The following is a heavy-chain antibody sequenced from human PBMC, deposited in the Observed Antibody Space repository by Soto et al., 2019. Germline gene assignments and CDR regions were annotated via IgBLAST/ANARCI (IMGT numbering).Heavy chain of an antibody. CDR1: GFTFRSFA. V-gene: IGHV3-23*01. D-gene: IGHD3-10*01. J-gene: IGHJ4*02. CDR2: ISGSGGST. Sequence: HPGGSLRLSCETSGFTFRSFAMSWVRQAPGEGLEWVSTISGSGGSTYYADSVKGRFTISRDHSKNTLYLQMNSLRAEDTAVYYCAKNSLGSYYGSYFDYWGQGALVTVSS. CDR3: AKNSLGSYYGSYFDY.